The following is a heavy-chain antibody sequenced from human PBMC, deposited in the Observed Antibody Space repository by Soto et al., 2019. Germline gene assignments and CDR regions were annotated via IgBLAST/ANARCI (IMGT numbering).Heavy chain of an antibody. CDR2: IDHSGST. V-gene: IGHV4-4*02. CDR1: GSSISSSNW. J-gene: IGHJ4*02. CDR3: ARGSGDTAMVYLDYFDY. D-gene: IGHD5-18*01. Sequence: PSETLSLTCAVPGSSISSSNWWSWVHQPPGKGLEWIGEIDHSGSTNYNPSLKSRVTISVDKSKNQFSLKLSSVTAADTAVYYCARGSGDTAMVYLDYFDYWGQGTLVTVSS.